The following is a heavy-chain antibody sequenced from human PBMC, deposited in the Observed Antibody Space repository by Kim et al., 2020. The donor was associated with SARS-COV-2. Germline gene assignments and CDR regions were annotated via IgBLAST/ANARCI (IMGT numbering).Heavy chain of an antibody. CDR3: ARLDPLYYYDSSGSAGGGGDY. V-gene: IGHV4-39*01. J-gene: IGHJ4*02. Sequence: SETLSLTCTASGGSISSSSYYWGWIRQPPGKGLEWIGSIYYSGSTYYNPSLKSRVTISVDTSKNQFSLKLSSVTAADTAVYYCARLDPLYYYDSSGSAGGGGDYWGQGTLVTVSS. CDR2: IYYSGST. CDR1: GGSISSSSYY. D-gene: IGHD3-22*01.